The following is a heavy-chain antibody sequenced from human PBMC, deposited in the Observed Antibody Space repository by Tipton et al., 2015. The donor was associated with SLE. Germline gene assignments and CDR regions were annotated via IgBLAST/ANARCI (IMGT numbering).Heavy chain of an antibody. V-gene: IGHV4-61*01. J-gene: IGHJ5*02. CDR3: ARDLGYSYGTWFGP. D-gene: IGHD5-18*01. CDR2: IYYSGSP. CDR1: GGSVSSGSYY. Sequence: TLSLTCTVSGGSVSSGSYYWSWIRQPPGKGLEWIGYIYYSGSPNYNPSLKSRVTISVDTSKNQFSLKLSSVTAADTAVYYCARDLGYSYGTWFGPWGQGTLVTVSS.